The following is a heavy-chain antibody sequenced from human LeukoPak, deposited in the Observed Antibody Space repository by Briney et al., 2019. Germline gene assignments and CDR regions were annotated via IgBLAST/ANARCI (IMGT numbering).Heavy chain of an antibody. CDR3: ARLVTRKDAFDI. CDR1: GGSISSYY. V-gene: IGHV4-59*08. CDR2: IYYSGST. J-gene: IGHJ3*02. Sequence: PSETLSLTCTVSGGSISSYYWSWIRQPPGKGLEWIGYIYYSGSTNYNPSLKSRVTISVDTSKNQFSLKLSSVTAVDTAVYYCARLVTRKDAFDIWGQGTMVTVSS. D-gene: IGHD2/OR15-2a*01.